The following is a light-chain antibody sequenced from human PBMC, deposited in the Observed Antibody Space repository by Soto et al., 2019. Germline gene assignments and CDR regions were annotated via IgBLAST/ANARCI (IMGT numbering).Light chain of an antibody. V-gene: IGLV2-23*01. J-gene: IGLJ2*01. CDR2: EGS. Sequence: QSALTQPASVSGSPGQSITISGTGTSSDVGSYNLVSWYQQHPGKAPKLMIYEGSKRPSGVSNRFSGSKSGNTASLTISGLQAEDEDDYYCCSYAGSVVFGGGTKLTVL. CDR3: CSYAGSVV. CDR1: SSDVGSYNL.